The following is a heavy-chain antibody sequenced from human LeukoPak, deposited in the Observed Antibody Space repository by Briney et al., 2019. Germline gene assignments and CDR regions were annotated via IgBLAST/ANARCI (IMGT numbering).Heavy chain of an antibody. V-gene: IGHV4-34*01. Sequence: ETLSLTCAVYGGSFSGCYWSWIRQPPGKGLEWIGEINHSGSTNYNPSLKSRVTISVDTSKNQFSLKLSSVTAADTAVYYCARGPYYDFWSNHPADGMDVWGQGTTVTVSS. CDR3: ARGPYYDFWSNHPADGMDV. CDR1: GGSFSGCY. J-gene: IGHJ6*02. CDR2: INHSGST. D-gene: IGHD3-3*01.